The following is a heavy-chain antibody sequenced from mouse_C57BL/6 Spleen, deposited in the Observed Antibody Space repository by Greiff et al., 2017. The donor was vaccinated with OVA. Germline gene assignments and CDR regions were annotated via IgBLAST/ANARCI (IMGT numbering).Heavy chain of an antibody. V-gene: IGHV1-15*01. CDR2: IDPETGGT. J-gene: IGHJ3*01. CDR3: TTITTAPCAY. Sequence: VQLQQSGAELVRPGASVTLSCKASGYTFTDYDMNWVKQTPVHGLEWIGAIDPETGGTAYNQKFKGKAILTADKSSSTAYMELRSLTSEDSAVYYCTTITTAPCAYWGQGTLVTVSA. CDR1: GYTFTDYD. D-gene: IGHD1-2*01.